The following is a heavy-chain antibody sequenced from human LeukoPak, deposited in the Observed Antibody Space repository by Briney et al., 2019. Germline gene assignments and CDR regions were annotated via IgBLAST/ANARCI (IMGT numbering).Heavy chain of an antibody. J-gene: IGHJ4*02. CDR2: ISYDGSNK. D-gene: IGHD6-19*01. CDR3: AREGVAGSLSY. Sequence: GGSLRLSCAASGFTFSSYAMHWVRQAPGKGLEWVAVISYDGSNKYYADSVKGRFTISRDSSKNTLYLQMNSLRAEDTAVYYCAREGVAGSLSYWGQGTLVTVSS. CDR1: GFTFSSYA. V-gene: IGHV3-30*04.